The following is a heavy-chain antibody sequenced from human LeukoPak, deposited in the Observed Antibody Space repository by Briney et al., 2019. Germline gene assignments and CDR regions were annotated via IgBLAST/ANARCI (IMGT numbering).Heavy chain of an antibody. V-gene: IGHV3-7*03. CDR1: GFTSSSNS. CDR3: ARGFSGYVTY. Sequence: GGSLRLSCAASGFTSSSNSMNWVGKVQGKGLEWVANIKQDGSEKYYVDSVKGRFTISRDNAKNSLYLQMNSLRAEDTAVYYCARGFSGYVTYWGQGTLVTGSS. J-gene: IGHJ4*02. D-gene: IGHD5-12*01. CDR2: IKQDGSEK.